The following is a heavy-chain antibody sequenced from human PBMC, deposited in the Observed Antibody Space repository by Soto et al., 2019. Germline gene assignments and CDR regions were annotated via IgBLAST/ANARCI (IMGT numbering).Heavy chain of an antibody. CDR1: GGTFSSYT. D-gene: IGHD5-12*01. CDR2: IIPILGIA. Sequence: QVQLVQSGAEVKKPGSSVKVSCKASGGTFSSYTISWVRQAPGQGLEWMGRIIPILGIANYAQKFQGRVTITADKSTSTAYMELSSLRSEDTAVYYCARYSGYDSPYFYYSYMDVWGKGTTVTVSS. CDR3: ARYSGYDSPYFYYSYMDV. J-gene: IGHJ6*03. V-gene: IGHV1-69*02.